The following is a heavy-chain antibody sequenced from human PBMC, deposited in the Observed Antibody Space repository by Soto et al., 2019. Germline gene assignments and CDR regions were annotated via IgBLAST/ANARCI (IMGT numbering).Heavy chain of an antibody. V-gene: IGHV1-2*02. CDR2: INPNSGGT. D-gene: IGHD6-13*01. J-gene: IGHJ4*02. CDR3: ARGYSSSWYHY. Sequence: GASVKVSCKASGYTFTGYYMHWVRQAPGQGLEWMGWINPNSGGTNYAQEFQGRVTMTRDTSISTAYMELSRLRSDDTAVYYCARGYSSSWYHYWGQGTLVTVSS. CDR1: GYTFTGYY.